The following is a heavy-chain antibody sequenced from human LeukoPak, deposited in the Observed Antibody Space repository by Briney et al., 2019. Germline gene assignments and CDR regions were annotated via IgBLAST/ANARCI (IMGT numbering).Heavy chain of an antibody. CDR1: GGSISSSSYY. V-gene: IGHV4-39*01. CDR2: IYYSGGT. CDR3: ARHEYFVNY. J-gene: IGHJ4*02. D-gene: IGHD2/OR15-2a*01. Sequence: PSETLSLTCTVSGGSISSSSYYWGWIRQPPGKGLEWIGSIYYSGGTYYNPSLESRVTISVDTSKNQFSLKLSSVTAADTAVYYCARHEYFVNYWGQGTLVTVSS.